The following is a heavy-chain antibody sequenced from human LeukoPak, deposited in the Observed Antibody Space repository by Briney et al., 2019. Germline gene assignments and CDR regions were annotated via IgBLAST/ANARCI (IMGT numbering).Heavy chain of an antibody. D-gene: IGHD5-24*01. CDR3: ARVGVEMATNSFDY. V-gene: IGHV4-59*01. J-gene: IGHJ4*02. CDR2: IYYSGST. Sequence: SETLSLTCTVSGGSISSYYWSWIRQPPGKGLEWIGYIYYSGSTNHNPSLKSRVTISVDTSKNQFSLKLSSVTAADTAVYYCARVGVEMATNSFDYWGQGTLVTVSS. CDR1: GGSISSYY.